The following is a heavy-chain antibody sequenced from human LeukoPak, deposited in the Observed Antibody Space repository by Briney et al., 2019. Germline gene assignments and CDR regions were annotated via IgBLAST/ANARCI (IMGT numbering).Heavy chain of an antibody. CDR2: IISGGITI. CDR3: ARDDNWNYVFWFDG. D-gene: IGHD1-7*01. Sequence: GGSLRLSCAASGFTFSDYYMSWIRQAPGKGLEWVSYIISGGITIYYADSVKGRFTISRDNAKNSLYLQMNSLRAEDTAVYYCARDDNWNYVFWFDGWGQGTLVTASS. V-gene: IGHV3-11*01. CDR1: GFTFSDYY. J-gene: IGHJ5*02.